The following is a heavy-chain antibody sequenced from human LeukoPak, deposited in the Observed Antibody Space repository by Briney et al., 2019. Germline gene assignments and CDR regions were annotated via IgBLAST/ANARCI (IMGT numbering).Heavy chain of an antibody. CDR2: IASSGTST. J-gene: IGHJ4*02. CDR1: GFTFSNYA. V-gene: IGHV3-23*01. D-gene: IGHD6-13*01. Sequence: GGSLRLSCAASGFTFSNYAMSWVRQAPGKGLEWVSSIASSGTSTYYADSVKGRFAISRDNAKNTLYLQMNSLRAEDTAVYHCARIIVAAGTGYWGQGTLVTVSS. CDR3: ARIIVAAGTGY.